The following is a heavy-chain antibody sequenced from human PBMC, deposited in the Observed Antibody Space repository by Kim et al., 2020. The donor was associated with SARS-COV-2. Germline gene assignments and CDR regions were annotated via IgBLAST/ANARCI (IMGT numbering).Heavy chain of an antibody. D-gene: IGHD3-22*01. CDR1: GYTFTGYY. CDR2: INPNSGGT. Sequence: ASVKVSCKASGYTFTGYYMHWVRQAPGQGLEWMGRINPNSGGTNYAQKFQGRVTMTRDTSISTAYMELSRLRSDDTVVYYCARGAPHYYDSSGYYWGGDPSNDFDYWGQGTLVTVSS. J-gene: IGHJ4*02. CDR3: ARGAPHYYDSSGYYWGGDPSNDFDY. V-gene: IGHV1-2*05.